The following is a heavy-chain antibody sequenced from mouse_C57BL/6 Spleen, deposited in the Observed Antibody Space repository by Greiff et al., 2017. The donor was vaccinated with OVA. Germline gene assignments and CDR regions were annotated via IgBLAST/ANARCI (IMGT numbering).Heavy chain of an antibody. J-gene: IGHJ3*01. CDR2: IYPGSGNT. CDR3: AREDYYGSSPFAY. CDR1: GYTFTDYY. V-gene: IGHV1-76*01. D-gene: IGHD1-1*01. Sequence: QVQLQQSGAELVRPGASVKLSCKASGYTFTDYYINWVKQRPGQGLEWIARIYPGSGNTYYNEKFKGKATLTAEKSSSTAYMQLSSLTSEDSAFYFCAREDYYGSSPFAYWGQGTLVTVSA.